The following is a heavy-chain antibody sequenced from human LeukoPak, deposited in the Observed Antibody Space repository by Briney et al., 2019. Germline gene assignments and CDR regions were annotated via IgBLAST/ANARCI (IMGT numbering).Heavy chain of an antibody. CDR2: IYSDGSSA. CDR1: GFTFSGYW. V-gene: IGHV3-74*01. Sequence: GGSLRLSCAASGFTFSGYWMHWVRQAPGKGLVWVSRIYSDGSSASYADSVKGRFTISRDNARNTLYPQMSSLGAEDTAVYYCAREDYGIDYWGQGALVTVSS. CDR3: AREDYGIDY. J-gene: IGHJ4*02. D-gene: IGHD4-17*01.